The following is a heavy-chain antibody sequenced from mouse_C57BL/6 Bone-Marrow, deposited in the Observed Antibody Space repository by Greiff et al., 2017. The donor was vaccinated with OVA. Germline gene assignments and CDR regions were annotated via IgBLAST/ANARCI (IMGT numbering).Heavy chain of an antibody. J-gene: IGHJ2*01. CDR2: IYPSDGST. CDR3: ASSYDGFLYYFDY. V-gene: IGHV1-78*01. CDR1: GYTFTDHT. Sequence: QVQLQQSDAELVKPGASVKISCKASGYTFTDHTIHWMKQRPEQGLEWIGNIYPSDGSTKYNEKFKGKATLTADKSSSTAYMQLNSLTSEYSAVYFCASSYDGFLYYFDYWGQGTTLTVSS. D-gene: IGHD2-3*01.